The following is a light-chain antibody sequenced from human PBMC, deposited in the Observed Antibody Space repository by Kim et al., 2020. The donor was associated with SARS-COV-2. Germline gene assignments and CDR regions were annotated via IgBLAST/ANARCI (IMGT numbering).Light chain of an antibody. Sequence: RGGTAALSCRASQSVSSNLAWYQQKPGQAPRRLIYGASTRATGIPARFSGSGSGTEFTLTISSLQSEDFAVYYCQQYNNWPPLYTFGQGTKLEI. J-gene: IGKJ2*01. V-gene: IGKV3-15*01. CDR1: QSVSSN. CDR3: QQYNNWPPLYT. CDR2: GAS.